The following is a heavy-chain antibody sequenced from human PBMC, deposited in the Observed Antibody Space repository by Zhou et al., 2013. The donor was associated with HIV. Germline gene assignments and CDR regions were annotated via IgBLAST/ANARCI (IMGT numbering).Heavy chain of an antibody. Sequence: QVQLVQSGAEVKRPGASVQVSCKASGYTFTNYDISWVRQATGQGLEWMGWMNPQSGNKEYAQKFQGRMSLTMKTSINTAYLELSSLRSEDTAIYYCAREKLPATMSDNYYYGVDVWGQGTTVTVSS. D-gene: IGHD2-2*01. CDR3: AREKLPATMSDNYYYGVDV. CDR1: GYTFTNYD. CDR2: MNPQSGNK. J-gene: IGHJ6*02. V-gene: IGHV1-8*01.